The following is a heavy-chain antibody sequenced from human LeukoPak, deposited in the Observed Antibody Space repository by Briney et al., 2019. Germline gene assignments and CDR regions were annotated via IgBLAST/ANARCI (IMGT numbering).Heavy chain of an antibody. CDR3: ARVEGYYDSSGYYYYYYMDV. J-gene: IGHJ6*03. Sequence: GGSLRLSCAASGFTFSSYEMNWVRQAPGKGLEWVSYISSSGSTIYYADSVKGRFTISRDNAKNSLYLQMNSLRAEDTAVYYCARVEGYYDSSGYYYYYYMDVWGKGTTVTVSS. CDR1: GFTFSSYE. D-gene: IGHD3-22*01. CDR2: ISSSGSTI. V-gene: IGHV3-48*03.